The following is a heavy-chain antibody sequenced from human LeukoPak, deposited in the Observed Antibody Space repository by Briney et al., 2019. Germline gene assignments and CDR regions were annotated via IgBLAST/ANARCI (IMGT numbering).Heavy chain of an antibody. J-gene: IGHJ4*02. CDR1: GFTFSSYW. D-gene: IGHD3/OR15-3a*01. CDR3: ARDGLGSAFDY. V-gene: IGHV3-7*01. Sequence: GGSLRLSCAASGFTFSSYWMTWVRQAPGKGLEWVANIKQDGSEEYYVDSVKGRFTISRDNAKSSLYLQMNSLRAEDTAVYYCARDGLGSAFDYWGQGTLVTVSS. CDR2: IKQDGSEE.